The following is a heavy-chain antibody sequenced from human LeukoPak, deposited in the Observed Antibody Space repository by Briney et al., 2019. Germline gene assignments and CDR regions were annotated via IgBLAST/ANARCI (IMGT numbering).Heavy chain of an antibody. CDR1: GFTFSSYE. CDR2: ISSSGSTI. CDR3: ARDFEGLDY. Sequence: GGSLRLSCAASGFTFSSYEMNWVRQAPGKGLEWVSYISSSGSTIYCADSVKGRFTISRDNAKNSLYLQMNSLRAEDTAVYYCARDFEGLDYWGQGTLVTVSS. J-gene: IGHJ4*02. V-gene: IGHV3-48*03.